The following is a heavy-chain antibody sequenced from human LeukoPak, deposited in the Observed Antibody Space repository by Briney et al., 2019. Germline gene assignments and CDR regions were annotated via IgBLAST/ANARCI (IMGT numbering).Heavy chain of an antibody. CDR2: IYYSGST. Sequence: SETLSLTCTVSGGSISSGDYYWSWIRQPPGKGLEWIGYIYYSGSTYYNPSLKSRVTISVDTSKNQFSLKLSSATAADTAVYYCARGHSSSYYYYGMDVWGQGTTVTVSS. CDR1: GGSISSGDYY. J-gene: IGHJ6*02. CDR3: ARGHSSSYYYYGMDV. V-gene: IGHV4-30-4*01.